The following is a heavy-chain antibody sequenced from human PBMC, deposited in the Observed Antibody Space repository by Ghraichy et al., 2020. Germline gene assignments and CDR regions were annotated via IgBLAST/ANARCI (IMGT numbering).Heavy chain of an antibody. Sequence: ASVKVSCKASGYTFTGYYMHWVRQAPGQGLEWMGWINPNSGGTNYAQKFQGRVTMTRDTSISTAYMELSRLRSDDTAVYYCARVLMSQWLATPWDAFDIWGQGTMVTVSS. CDR3: ARVLMSQWLATPWDAFDI. J-gene: IGHJ3*02. CDR1: GYTFTGYY. V-gene: IGHV1-2*02. CDR2: INPNSGGT. D-gene: IGHD6-19*01.